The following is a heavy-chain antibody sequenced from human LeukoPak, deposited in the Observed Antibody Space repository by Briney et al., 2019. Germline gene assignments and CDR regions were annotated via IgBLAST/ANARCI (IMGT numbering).Heavy chain of an antibody. CDR1: GGSFSGYY. Sequence: LETLSLTCAVYGGSFSGYYWSWIRQPPGKGPEWIGEINHSGSTNYNPSLKSRVTISVDTSKNQFSLKLSSVTAADTAVYYCARVRYYDSSGYQKGAFDIWGQGTMVTVSS. D-gene: IGHD3-22*01. V-gene: IGHV4-34*01. J-gene: IGHJ3*02. CDR3: ARVRYYDSSGYQKGAFDI. CDR2: INHSGST.